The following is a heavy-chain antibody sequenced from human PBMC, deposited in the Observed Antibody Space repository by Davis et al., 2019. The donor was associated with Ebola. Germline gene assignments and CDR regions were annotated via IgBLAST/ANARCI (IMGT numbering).Heavy chain of an antibody. CDR1: GYTFTSYA. CDR2: INAGNGNT. J-gene: IGHJ4*02. CDR3: ARDWSYCGGDCYSLFVY. V-gene: IGHV1-3*01. Sequence: AASVKVSCKASGYTFTSYAMHWVRQAPGQRLEWMGWINAGNGNTKYSQKFQGRVTITRDTSASTAYTELSSLRSEDTAVYYCARDWSYCGGDCYSLFVYWGQGTLVTVSS. D-gene: IGHD2-21*01.